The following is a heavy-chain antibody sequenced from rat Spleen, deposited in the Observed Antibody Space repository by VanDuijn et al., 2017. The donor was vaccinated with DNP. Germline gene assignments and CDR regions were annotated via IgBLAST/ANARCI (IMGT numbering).Heavy chain of an antibody. D-gene: IGHD1-11*01. J-gene: IGHJ2*01. Sequence: EVQLVESGGGLVQPGRSLKLSCAASGFSFSDYYMAWVRQAPTKGLEWVAYIGYDGGYINYGDSVKGRFTISRDNAKSTLYLQMSSLRSEDTATYYCARQGYGDYCFDYWGQGVMVTVSS. CDR2: IGYDGGYI. CDR3: ARQGYGDYCFDY. V-gene: IGHV5-22*01. CDR1: GFSFSDYY.